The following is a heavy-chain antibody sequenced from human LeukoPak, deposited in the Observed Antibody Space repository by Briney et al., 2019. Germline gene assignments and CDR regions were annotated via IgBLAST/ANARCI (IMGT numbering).Heavy chain of an antibody. CDR1: GFTVSSNY. J-gene: IGHJ4*02. V-gene: IGHV3-53*01. CDR2: ISDSGDST. CDR3: ARRTTSRAFDY. Sequence: GGSLRLSCAASGFTVSSNYMTWVRRAPEKGLEWVSSISDSGDSTYAADSVKGRFTISRDNSKNTLYLHMNSLRVEDTARYFCARRTTSRAFDYWGQGTLVTVSS. D-gene: IGHD1-1*01.